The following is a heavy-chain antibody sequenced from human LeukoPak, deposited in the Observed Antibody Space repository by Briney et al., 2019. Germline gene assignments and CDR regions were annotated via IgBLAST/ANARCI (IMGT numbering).Heavy chain of an antibody. CDR3: AKDHRIYCSSTSCPPFDY. D-gene: IGHD2-2*01. V-gene: IGHV3-23*01. Sequence: PGGSLRLSCAASGFTFSSYAMSWVRQAPGKGLEWVSAISGSGGSTYYADSVKGRFTISRDNSKNTLYLQMNSLRAEDTAVYYCAKDHRIYCSSTSCPPFDYWGQGTLVTVS. CDR1: GFTFSSYA. CDR2: ISGSGGST. J-gene: IGHJ4*02.